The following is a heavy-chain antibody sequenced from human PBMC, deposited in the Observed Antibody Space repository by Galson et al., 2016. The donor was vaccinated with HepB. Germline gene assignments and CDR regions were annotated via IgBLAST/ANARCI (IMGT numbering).Heavy chain of an antibody. CDR2: IIPIFGTA. D-gene: IGHD3-9*01. CDR3: ARVRDYDILTGPPSPSDYYYCMDV. CDR1: GGTFSNYA. J-gene: IGHJ6*03. Sequence: SVKVSCKASGGTFSNYAINWVRQAPGQGLEWMGGIIPIFGTANYAQKFQGRVIITADESTSTAYMELSSLRSDDTAVYYCARVRDYDILTGPPSPSDYYYCMDVWGKGTSVTVSS. V-gene: IGHV1-69*13.